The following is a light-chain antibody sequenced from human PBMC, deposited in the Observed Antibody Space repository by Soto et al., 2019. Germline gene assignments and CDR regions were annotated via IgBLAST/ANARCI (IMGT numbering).Light chain of an antibody. Sequence: EIVLTQSPATLSLSPGERATLSCRASQSVGSNYFAWYQQKPGQAPRLLIYGASSRATGIPDRFSGSGSATDFTLTISRLEPEDFAVYYCQQYCCSPKTFGQGTKVEVK. CDR3: QQYCCSPKT. J-gene: IGKJ1*01. CDR2: GAS. CDR1: QSVGSNY. V-gene: IGKV3-20*01.